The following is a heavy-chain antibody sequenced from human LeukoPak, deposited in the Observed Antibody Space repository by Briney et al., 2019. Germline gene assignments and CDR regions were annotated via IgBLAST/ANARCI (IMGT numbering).Heavy chain of an antibody. D-gene: IGHD6-13*01. CDR2: ISPNSGGT. CDR1: GYTFTGYY. J-gene: IGHJ4*02. CDR3: ARAGEEYTSTWYGAY. V-gene: IGHV1-2*02. Sequence: GASVKVSCKASGYTFTGYYIHWVRQAPGQALELIGWISPNSGGTNYVQKFQGRVTMTRDTSISTAYMELTRLTSDDTAMYYCARAGEEYTSTWYGAYWGQGTLVTVSS.